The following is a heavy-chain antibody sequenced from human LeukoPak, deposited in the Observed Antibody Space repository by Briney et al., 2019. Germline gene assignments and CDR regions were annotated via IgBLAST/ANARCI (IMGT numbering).Heavy chain of an antibody. CDR3: ARVRHSSGWYVDY. Sequence: SETLSLTCTVSGGSISSYYWSWIRQPPGKGLEWIGYIYYSVKSRVTISIDTSKNQFSLKLSSVTAADTAVYYCARVRHSSGWYVDYWGQGTLVTVSS. D-gene: IGHD6-19*01. CDR2: IYYSV. CDR1: GGSISSYY. J-gene: IGHJ4*02. V-gene: IGHV4-59*01.